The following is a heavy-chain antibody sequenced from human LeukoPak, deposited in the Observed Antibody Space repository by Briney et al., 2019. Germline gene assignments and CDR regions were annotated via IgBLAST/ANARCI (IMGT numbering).Heavy chain of an antibody. J-gene: IGHJ4*02. CDR3: AKPLVGYSSGWYSLGYYFDY. Sequence: GGSLRLSCGASGFTFSSHGMNWVRQAPGKGLEWVSGISPSGGITYYTDSVKGRFTISRDNSKNTVSLQMNSLRGEDTAVYYCAKPLVGYSSGWYSLGYYFDYWGQGTLVTVSS. CDR2: ISPSGGIT. D-gene: IGHD6-19*01. CDR1: GFTFSSHG. V-gene: IGHV3-23*01.